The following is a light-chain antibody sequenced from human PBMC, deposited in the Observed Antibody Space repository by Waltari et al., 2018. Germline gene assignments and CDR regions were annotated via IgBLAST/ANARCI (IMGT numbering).Light chain of an antibody. J-gene: IGKJ4*01. V-gene: IGKV3-20*01. CDR3: QQFGSSPPIT. Sequence: EIVLTQSPGTLSLSPEERATLSCRASQSVSSTYFTWYQQKPGQTPRSLIYGASSRATCIPDRFSGSGSGTDFTLTISRLEPEDVAVYYCQQFGSSPPITFGGGTKVEIK. CDR1: QSVSSTY. CDR2: GAS.